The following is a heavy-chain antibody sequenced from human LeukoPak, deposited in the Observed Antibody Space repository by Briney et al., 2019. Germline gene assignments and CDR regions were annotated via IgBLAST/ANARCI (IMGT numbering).Heavy chain of an antibody. J-gene: IGHJ6*03. V-gene: IGHV1-24*01. D-gene: IGHD1-7*01. Sequence: ASVKVSCKVSGYTLTELSMHWVRQAPGKGLEWMGGFDPEDGETIYAQKFQGRVTMTEDTSTDTAYMELSSLRSEDTAVYYCATGAKLELRNYYYYYYMDVWGKGTTVTVPS. CDR1: GYTLTELS. CDR3: ATGAKLELRNYYYYYYMDV. CDR2: FDPEDGET.